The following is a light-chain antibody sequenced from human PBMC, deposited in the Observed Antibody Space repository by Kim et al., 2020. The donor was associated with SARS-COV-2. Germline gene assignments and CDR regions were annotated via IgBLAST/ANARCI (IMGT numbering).Light chain of an antibody. CDR2: RAS. Sequence: DIQMTQFPSSVSASVGDRVTITCRASQDISGRLAWFRQKPGKTPDLLIYRASDLEPGVPSRFSGSGSGTDFTLTIDSLQPEDFAVYYCLQAYSFPRTFGQGTNVDIK. CDR1: QDISGR. J-gene: IGKJ1*01. V-gene: IGKV1-12*01. CDR3: LQAYSFPRT.